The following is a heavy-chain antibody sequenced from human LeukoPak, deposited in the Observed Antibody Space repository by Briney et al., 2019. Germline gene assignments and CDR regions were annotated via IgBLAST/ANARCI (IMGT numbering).Heavy chain of an antibody. V-gene: IGHV3-7*01. Sequence: PGGSLRLSCAASGFTFSSYWMSWVRQAPGKGLEWVANIKQDGSEKYYVDSVKGRFTISRDNAKNSLYLQMNSLRAEDTAVYYCARVSVAGTPGGYYYYMDVWGKGTTVTVSS. D-gene: IGHD6-19*01. CDR1: GFTFSSYW. CDR2: IKQDGSEK. J-gene: IGHJ6*03. CDR3: ARVSVAGTPGGYYYYMDV.